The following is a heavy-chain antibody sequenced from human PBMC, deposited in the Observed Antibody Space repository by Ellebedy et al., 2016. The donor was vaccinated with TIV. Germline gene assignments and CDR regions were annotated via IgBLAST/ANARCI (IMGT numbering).Heavy chain of an antibody. CDR3: TTAAALWDY. Sequence: GESLKISXAASGFTFSSYGMHWVRQAPGKGLEWVGRIKSKTDGGTTDYAAPVKGRFTISRDDSKNTLYLQMNSLKTEDTAVYYRTTAAALWDYWGQGTLVTVSS. CDR1: GFTFSSYG. J-gene: IGHJ4*02. V-gene: IGHV3-15*01. CDR2: IKSKTDGGTT. D-gene: IGHD6-13*01.